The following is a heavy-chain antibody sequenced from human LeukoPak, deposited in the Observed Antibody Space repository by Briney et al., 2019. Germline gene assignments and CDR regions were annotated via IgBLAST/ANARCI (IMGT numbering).Heavy chain of an antibody. CDR3: ARGLGIRGFLPHK. J-gene: IGHJ4*02. CDR1: GGGFSGFY. Sequence: LETPFLPCGVFGGGFSGFYLSWIRQPPPEGLGWIGEINHSGSTNYNPSLKSRVTISVDTSKNQFSLKLSSVTAADTAVYYCARGLGIRGFLPHKWGQGTLVTVSS. V-gene: IGHV4-34*01. D-gene: IGHD7-27*01. CDR2: INHSGST.